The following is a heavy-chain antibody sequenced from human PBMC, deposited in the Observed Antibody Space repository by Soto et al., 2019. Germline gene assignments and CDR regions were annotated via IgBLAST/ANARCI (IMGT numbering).Heavy chain of an antibody. CDR1: GFTFSSYA. Sequence: PGGSLRLSCAASGFTFSSYAMSWVRQAPGKGLEWVSAISGSGGSTYYADSVKGRFTISRDNSKNTLYLQMNSLRAEDTAVYYCAKQGSGWFYYGMDVWGQGTTVTVSS. J-gene: IGHJ6*02. CDR2: ISGSGGST. V-gene: IGHV3-23*01. D-gene: IGHD6-19*01. CDR3: AKQGSGWFYYGMDV.